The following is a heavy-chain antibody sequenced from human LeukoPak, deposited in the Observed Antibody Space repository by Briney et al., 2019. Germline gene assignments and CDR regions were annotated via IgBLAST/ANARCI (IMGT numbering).Heavy chain of an antibody. D-gene: IGHD3-22*01. CDR2: IYYSGST. V-gene: IGHV4-39*02. CDR1: RVSISSGIYY. J-gene: IGHJ4*02. Sequence: SETLSLTCTVSRVSISSGIYYWRWIRQPPGKGRGWIGTIYYSGSTYYNPSLKSRVTISVDTSKNEFSLKLNSVTAADTAIYYCARDSSGYSRFDYWGQGALVTVSS. CDR3: ARDSSGYSRFDY.